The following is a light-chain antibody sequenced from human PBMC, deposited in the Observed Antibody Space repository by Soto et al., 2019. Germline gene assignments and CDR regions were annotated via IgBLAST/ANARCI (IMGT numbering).Light chain of an antibody. V-gene: IGKV3-20*01. CDR3: QQYGNSPLS. Sequence: EIVLTQSPGTLSLSPGERATLSCRASQSVSSNYLAWYQQTPGQAPRLLIYGASSRATGIPDRFSGSGSGTDFTLTISRLEPEDFAVYYCQQYGNSPLSFGQGTKVEIK. CDR2: GAS. CDR1: QSVSSNY. J-gene: IGKJ1*01.